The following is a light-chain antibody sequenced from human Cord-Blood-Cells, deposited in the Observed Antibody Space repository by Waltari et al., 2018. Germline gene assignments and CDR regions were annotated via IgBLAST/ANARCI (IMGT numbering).Light chain of an antibody. CDR2: DAS. CDR3: QQYNSYWT. V-gene: IGKV1-5*01. Sequence: DIQMTQSPSTLSAYVGDRVTITCRASQSISSWLAWYQQKPGKAPKLLIYDASSLESGVPSRFSGSGSWTEFTLTISSLQPDYFATYYCQQYNSYWTFGQGTKVEIK. CDR1: QSISSW. J-gene: IGKJ1*01.